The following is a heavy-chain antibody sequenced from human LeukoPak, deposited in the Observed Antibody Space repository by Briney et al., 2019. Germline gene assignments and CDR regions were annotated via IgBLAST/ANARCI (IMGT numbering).Heavy chain of an antibody. V-gene: IGHV4-4*07. J-gene: IGHJ4*02. D-gene: IGHD3-10*01. CDR3: ARNLGSGSYYTPGD. Sequence: PSETLSLTCTVSGDPISDYCWTWIRQPAGKGLEWIGRIYGNGSTNYNPSLKSRVAMSIDTSKMQFSLKLRSVTAADTAVYYCARNLGSGSYYTPGDWGQGTLVTVSS. CDR1: GDPISDYC. CDR2: IYGNGST.